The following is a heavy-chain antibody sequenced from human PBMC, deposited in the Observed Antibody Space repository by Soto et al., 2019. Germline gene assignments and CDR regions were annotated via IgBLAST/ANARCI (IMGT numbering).Heavy chain of an antibody. D-gene: IGHD2-21*01. Sequence: ASVKVSCKASGYTFTGYYMHWVRHAPGQGLEWMGWINPNSGGTNYAQKFQGWVTMTRDTSISTAYMELSSVTAADTAVYYCARGDEGGDNYYYYYYMDVWGKGTTVTVSS. V-gene: IGHV1-2*04. CDR1: GYTFTGYY. J-gene: IGHJ6*03. CDR3: ARGDEGGDNYYYYYYMDV. CDR2: INPNSGGT.